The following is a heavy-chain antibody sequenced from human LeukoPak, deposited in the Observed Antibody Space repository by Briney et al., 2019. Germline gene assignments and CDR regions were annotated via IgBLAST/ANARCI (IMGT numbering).Heavy chain of an antibody. CDR1: GFTFSSYG. Sequence: PGGSLRLSCAASGFTFSSYGLPWFRQAPGKGREGVAVISYDGSNKYYADSVKGRFTISRDNSKNTLYLQMNSLRAEDTAVYYCAKGGRFLEWLLSLKGDYFDYWGQGTLVTVSS. V-gene: IGHV3-30*18. D-gene: IGHD3-3*01. CDR3: AKGGRFLEWLLSLKGDYFDY. J-gene: IGHJ4*02. CDR2: ISYDGSNK.